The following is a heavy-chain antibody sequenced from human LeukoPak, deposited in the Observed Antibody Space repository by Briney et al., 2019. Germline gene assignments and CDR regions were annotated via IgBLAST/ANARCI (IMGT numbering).Heavy chain of an antibody. CDR2: TYYSGST. J-gene: IGHJ5*02. V-gene: IGHV4-59*01. CDR3: ARDIGTYCGGDCSYNWFDP. Sequence: SETLSLTCTVSGGSISSYYWSWIRQPPGKGLEWIGYTYYSGSTNYNPSLKSRVTISVDTSKNQFSLKLSSVTAADTAVYYCARDIGTYCGGDCSYNWFDPWGQGTLVTVSS. D-gene: IGHD2-21*02. CDR1: GGSISSYY.